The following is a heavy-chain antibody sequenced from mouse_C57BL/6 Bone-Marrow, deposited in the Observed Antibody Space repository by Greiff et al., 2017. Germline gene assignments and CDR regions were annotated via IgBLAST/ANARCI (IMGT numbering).Heavy chain of an antibody. J-gene: IGHJ2*01. CDR2: INPNNGGT. CDR3: ARWGRPY. Sequence: VQLQQSGPELVKPGASVKISCKASGYTFTDYYMNWVKQSHGKSLEWIGDINPNNGGTSYNQKFKGKATLTVDKSSSTAYMELRSLTSEDSAVYYCARWGRPYWGQGTTLTVSS. D-gene: IGHD1-1*01. CDR1: GYTFTDYY. V-gene: IGHV1-26*01.